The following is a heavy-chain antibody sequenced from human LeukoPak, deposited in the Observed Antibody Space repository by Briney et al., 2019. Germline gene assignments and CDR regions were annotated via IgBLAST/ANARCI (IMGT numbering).Heavy chain of an antibody. J-gene: IGHJ6*03. Sequence: GSSVKVSCKASGGTFSSYAISWVRQAPGQGLEWMGGIIPIFGTANYAQKFQGRVTITTDESTSTAYMELSSLRSEDTAVYYCARGGELSGYVYYYYMDVWGEGTTVTVSS. CDR1: GGTFSSYA. CDR3: ARGGELSGYVYYYYMDV. D-gene: IGHD3-3*01. V-gene: IGHV1-69*05. CDR2: IIPIFGTA.